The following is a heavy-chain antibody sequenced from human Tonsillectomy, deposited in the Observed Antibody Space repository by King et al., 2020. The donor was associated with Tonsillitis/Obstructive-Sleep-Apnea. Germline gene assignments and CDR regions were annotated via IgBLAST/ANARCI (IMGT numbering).Heavy chain of an antibody. CDR3: ARGWVPAAEYYYCMDV. V-gene: IGHV3-30*04. J-gene: IGHJ6*03. CDR1: GFTFSSYP. D-gene: IGHD2-2*01. Sequence: VQLVESGGGVVQPGRSLRLSCAASGFTFSSYPMNWVRQAPGKGLEWVAAISYDGSNKYYADPVKGRFTIARDNYKNTLYLQMNSLRVEDTAVYYCARGWVPAAEYYYCMDVWGKGTTVTVSS. CDR2: ISYDGSNK.